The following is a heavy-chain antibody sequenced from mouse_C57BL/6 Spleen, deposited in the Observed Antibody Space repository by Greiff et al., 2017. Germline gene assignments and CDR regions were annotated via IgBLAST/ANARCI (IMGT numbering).Heavy chain of an antibody. CDR1: GFTFSDYG. CDR3: ARTTGYAMDY. V-gene: IGHV5-17*01. Sequence: EVQVVESGGGLVKPGGSLKLSCAASGFTFSDYGMHWVRQAPEKGLEWVAYISSGSSTIYYADTVKGRFTISRDNAKNTLFLQMTSLRSEDTAMYYCARTTGYAMDYWGQGTSGTVSS. CDR2: ISSGSSTI. D-gene: IGHD2-12*01. J-gene: IGHJ4*01.